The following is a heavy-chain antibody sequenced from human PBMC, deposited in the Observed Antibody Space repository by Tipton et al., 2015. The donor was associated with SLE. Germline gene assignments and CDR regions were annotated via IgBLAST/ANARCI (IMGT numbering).Heavy chain of an antibody. CDR2: ISGGGGST. CDR3: AKFEKTTDFYLDS. CDR1: GFTFSSYA. D-gene: IGHD1/OR15-1a*01. V-gene: IGHV3-23*04. J-gene: IGHJ4*02. Sequence: QLVQSGGGLIQSGGCLRLSCATSGFTFSSYALSWVRRAPGRGLEWVSAISGGGGSTYYADFVKGRFSISIDKSKKTLFLQMNSLRVDDTATYYCAKFEKTTDFYLDSWGQGTLVSVSS.